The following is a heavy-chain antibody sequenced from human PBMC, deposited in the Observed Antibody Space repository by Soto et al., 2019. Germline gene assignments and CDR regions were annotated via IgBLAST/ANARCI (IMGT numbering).Heavy chain of an antibody. CDR2: IYHSGSA. Sequence: PSETLSLTCAVSGGSISSGGCSWIWILQPKGKGLESISYIYHSGSAYYNPSLKSRDTISVDRSNNQFSLKLSSVTAADTAVYYCASYSGRLASAFDYWGQGTLVTVSS. CDR1: GGSISSGGCS. J-gene: IGHJ4*02. V-gene: IGHV4-30-2*01. CDR3: ASYSGRLASAFDY. D-gene: IGHD1-26*01.